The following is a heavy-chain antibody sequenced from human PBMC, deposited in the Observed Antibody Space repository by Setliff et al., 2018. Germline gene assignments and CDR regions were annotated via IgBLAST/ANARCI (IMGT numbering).Heavy chain of an antibody. D-gene: IGHD6-19*01. V-gene: IGHV4-34*01. CDR2: INHSGST. CDR1: GGSFSGYY. Sequence: PSETLSLTCAVYGGSFSGYYWSWIRQPPGKGLEWIGEINHSGSTKCNPSLKSRVTISVDTSKDQFSLELMSVTAADAAVYYCARGRAGHSGHWGQGTLVTVSS. J-gene: IGHJ4*02. CDR3: ARGRAGHSGH.